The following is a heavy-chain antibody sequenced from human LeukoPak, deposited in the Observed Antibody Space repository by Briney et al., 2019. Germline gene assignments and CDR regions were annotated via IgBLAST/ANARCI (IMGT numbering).Heavy chain of an antibody. CDR3: TTNDGLDI. CDR2: IKNKIASGTT. CDR1: GFTSTYAW. Sequence: GGSLRLSWGASGFTSTYAWRYWVRQAPGKGLEWVGRIKNKIASGTTDYAAPVRGRLTISRDESKNTLFLQMNSLKTEDRAMYYGTTNDGLDIWARGTMVTVSS. J-gene: IGHJ3*02. V-gene: IGHV3-15*01.